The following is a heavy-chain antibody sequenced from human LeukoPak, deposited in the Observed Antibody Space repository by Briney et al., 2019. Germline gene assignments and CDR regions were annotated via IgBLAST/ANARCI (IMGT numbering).Heavy chain of an antibody. CDR2: INSDEAIS. D-gene: IGHD3-16*01. CDR3: LYGGYFQH. J-gene: IGHJ1*01. V-gene: IGHV3-74*01. Sequence: GGSLRLSCAASGFTFSSYWMHWVRQVPNQGLMWVSRINSDEAISEYVDSVNGRFTISRDNAKNTLYLQMNSLRAEDTAVYFCLYGGYFQHWGQGTLVTVSS. CDR1: GFTFSSYW.